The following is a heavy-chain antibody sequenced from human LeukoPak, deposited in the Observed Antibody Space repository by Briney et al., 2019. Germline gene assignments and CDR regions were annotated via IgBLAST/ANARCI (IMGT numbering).Heavy chain of an antibody. CDR3: ARRSPNYYFDY. CDR2: ISSSNNYI. J-gene: IGHJ4*02. Sequence: GGSLRLSCAAPGFTFSNYNMNWVRQAPGKGLEWVSSISSSNNYIYYADSVKGRFTISRDNAKNSLYLQMNSLRAEDTAVYYCARRSPNYYFDYWGQGTPVTVSS. V-gene: IGHV3-21*01. CDR1: GFTFSNYN.